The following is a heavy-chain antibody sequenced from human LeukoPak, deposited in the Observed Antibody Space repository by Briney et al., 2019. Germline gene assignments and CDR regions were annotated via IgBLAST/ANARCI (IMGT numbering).Heavy chain of an antibody. Sequence: GSLRLSCAASGFTFRNAWMSWGCQGPGRGGGWGGRIKNKTDGRTTHYDPPVKGRFTISRDHSKNTLYLQMNSLNTEDTAVSYCTTVPFVFPFDYWGQGTLVTVSS. CDR2: IKNKTDGRTT. CDR3: TTVPFVFPFDY. D-gene: IGHD2-21*01. V-gene: IGHV3-15*01. J-gene: IGHJ4*02. CDR1: GFTFRNAW.